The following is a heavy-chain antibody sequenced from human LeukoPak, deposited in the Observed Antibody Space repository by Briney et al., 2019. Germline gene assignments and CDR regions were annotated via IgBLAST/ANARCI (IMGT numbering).Heavy chain of an antibody. CDR1: GFTFSSYA. CDR2: ISYDGSNK. D-gene: IGHD3-22*01. CDR3: ARDSHDSSGYYSDAFDI. V-gene: IGHV3-30-3*01. Sequence: GGSLRLSCAASGFTFSSYAMHWVRQAPGKGLEWVAVISYDGSNKYYADPVKGRFTISRDNSKNTLYLQMNSLRAEDTAVYYCARDSHDSSGYYSDAFDIWGQGTMVTVSS. J-gene: IGHJ3*02.